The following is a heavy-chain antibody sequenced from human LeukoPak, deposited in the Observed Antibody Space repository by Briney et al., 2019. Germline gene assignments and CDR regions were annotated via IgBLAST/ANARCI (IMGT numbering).Heavy chain of an antibody. CDR2: IYYSGST. CDR1: SGSFSTEY. J-gene: IGHJ3*02. V-gene: IGHV4-59*13. Sequence: SGTLSLTCTVSSGSFSTEYWSWVRQPPGKGLEWVGYIYYSGSTNYNPSLKSRVTISVDRSKKQISLNLRSVTAADTAVYYCARAHESSGEGAFDIWGQGTLVTVSS. D-gene: IGHD3-22*01. CDR3: ARAHESSGEGAFDI.